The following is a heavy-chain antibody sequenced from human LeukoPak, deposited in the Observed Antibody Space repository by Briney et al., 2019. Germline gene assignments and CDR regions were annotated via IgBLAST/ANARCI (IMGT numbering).Heavy chain of an antibody. D-gene: IGHD3-10*01. CDR3: ARGIPVMVASANYYGMDV. CDR1: GFSFSSYS. CDR2: ISSRSSTI. V-gene: IGHV3-48*02. Sequence: QSGGSLRLSCAASGFSFSSYSMNWVRQAPGKGLEWVSYISSRSSTIYYVDSVKGRFTISRDNAKNSLYLQMSSLRDEDTAVYYCARGIPVMVASANYYGMDVWGQGTTVSVSS. J-gene: IGHJ6*02.